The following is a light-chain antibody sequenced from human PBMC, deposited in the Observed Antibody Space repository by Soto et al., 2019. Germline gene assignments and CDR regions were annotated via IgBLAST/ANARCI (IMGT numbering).Light chain of an antibody. V-gene: IGKV3-20*01. Sequence: EIVLTQSPGTLSLSPGERATLSCRASQTVRNNYLAWYQQKPGQAPRLVIYGASNRATGIPDRFSGSGSGTDFTLTISRLEPEDFAVYYCQQYGSSPWTFGQGTKVDIK. J-gene: IGKJ1*01. CDR1: QTVRNNY. CDR2: GAS. CDR3: QQYGSSPWT.